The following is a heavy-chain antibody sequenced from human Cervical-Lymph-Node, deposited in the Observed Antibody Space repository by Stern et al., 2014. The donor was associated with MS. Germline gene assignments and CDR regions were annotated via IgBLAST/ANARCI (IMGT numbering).Heavy chain of an antibody. CDR1: GYTFTNYG. CDR3: ARGPDL. V-gene: IGHV1-18*01. CDR2: SSGYNPDT. J-gene: IGHJ4*02. Sequence: DQLVESGAEVKKPGASVTVSCKASGYTFTNYGIHWVRQAPGQGLEWMGWSSGYNPDTNYAQKFQGRVTMTTDTSTSTAYMELRSLRSDDTAVYYCARGPDLWGQGTLVTVSS.